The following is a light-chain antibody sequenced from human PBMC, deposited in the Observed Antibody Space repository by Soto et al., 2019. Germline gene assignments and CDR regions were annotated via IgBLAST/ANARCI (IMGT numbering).Light chain of an antibody. CDR1: QSVRNNY. V-gene: IGKV3-20*01. Sequence: VFTPSPGTLTLSPGARATLSGRASQSVRNNYLAWYQQRPGQAPRLLIYAASSRATGIPDRFSGSGSGTDFTLTISRLEPEDFAVYYCQQYGTSPRTFGQGTKVDIK. CDR2: AAS. J-gene: IGKJ1*01. CDR3: QQYGTSPRT.